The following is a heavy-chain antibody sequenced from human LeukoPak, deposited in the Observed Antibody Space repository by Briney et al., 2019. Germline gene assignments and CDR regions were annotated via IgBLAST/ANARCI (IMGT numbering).Heavy chain of an antibody. D-gene: IGHD3-22*01. V-gene: IGHV3-49*03. Sequence: GGSLRLSCTASGFTFGDYAMSWFRQAPGKGLEWVGFIRSKAYGGTTQYAASVKGRFTISRDDSKSIAYLQMNSLKTEDTAVEFWTRRYYHDSSGYLYYFYLRGPGNPGT. CDR1: GFTFGDYA. CDR2: IRSKAYGGTT. CDR3: TRRYYHDSSGYLYYFYL. J-gene: IGHJ4*01.